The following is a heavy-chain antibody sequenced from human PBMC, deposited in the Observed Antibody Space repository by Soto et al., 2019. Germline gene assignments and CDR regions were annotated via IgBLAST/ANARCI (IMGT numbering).Heavy chain of an antibody. CDR3: TRAYDILTGYYRTGGSDYYFDY. Sequence: QPGGSLRLSCTASGFTFGDYAMSWFRQAPGKGLEWVGFIRSKAYGGTTEYAASVKGRFTISRDDSKSIAYLQMNSLKTEDTAVYYCTRAYDILTGYYRTGGSDYYFDYWGQGTLVTVSS. D-gene: IGHD3-9*01. CDR2: IRSKAYGGTT. V-gene: IGHV3-49*03. J-gene: IGHJ4*02. CDR1: GFTFGDYA.